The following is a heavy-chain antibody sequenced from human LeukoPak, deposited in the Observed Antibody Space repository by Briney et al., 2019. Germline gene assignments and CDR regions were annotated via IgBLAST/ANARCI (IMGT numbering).Heavy chain of an antibody. CDR1: GFTFTSYA. J-gene: IGHJ4*02. Sequence: GGSLRLSCAASGFTFTSYAMNWVREAPGKGLEWLSGISGSGGSTYYADSVKGRFSISRDNSKNTLYLQLNSLRVEDTAEYYCAKAHGGSYHSGIDWGQGTLVIVSS. V-gene: IGHV3-23*01. CDR3: AKAHGGSYHSGID. D-gene: IGHD2-8*01. CDR2: ISGSGGST.